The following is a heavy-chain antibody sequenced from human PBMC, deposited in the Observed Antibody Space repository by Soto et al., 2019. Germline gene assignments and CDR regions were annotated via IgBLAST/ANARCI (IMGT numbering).Heavy chain of an antibody. CDR1: GYIFTVYY. CDR3: ASRSSLGNWFEP. CDR2: INPNSGVT. V-gene: IGHV1-2*02. Sequence: VQLLQSGAEVKKPGASVKVSCQTSGYIFTVYYMHWVRQAPGKGLEWIGWINPNSGVTNYAQKFKDRVTVTTDTSISTAYMEMRSMKSDDTAVYFCASRSSLGNWFEPWGQGILVTVSS. D-gene: IGHD1-26*01. J-gene: IGHJ5*02.